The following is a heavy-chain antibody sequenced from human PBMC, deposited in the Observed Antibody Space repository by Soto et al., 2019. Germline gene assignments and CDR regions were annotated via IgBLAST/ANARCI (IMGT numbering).Heavy chain of an antibody. CDR2: INHSGST. CDR1: GGSFSGYY. CDR3: ARAYCSSTSCYAAVDP. Sequence: SETLSLTCAVYGGSFSGYYWSWIRQPPGKGLEWIGEINHSGSTNYNPSLKSRVTISVDTSKNQFSLKLSSVTAADTAVYYCARAYCSSTSCYAAVDPWGQGTLVTVSS. D-gene: IGHD2-2*01. J-gene: IGHJ5*02. V-gene: IGHV4-34*01.